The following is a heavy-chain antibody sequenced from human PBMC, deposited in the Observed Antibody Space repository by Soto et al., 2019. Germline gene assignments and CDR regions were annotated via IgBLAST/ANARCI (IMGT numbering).Heavy chain of an antibody. V-gene: IGHV3-9*01. Sequence: EVQLVESGGGLVQPGRSLRLSCAASGFSFEDYAMHCVRQATGKGLEWVAGVSWGGGRIDYAEPVKGRFTISRDNAKNSLFLQMNGLRIDDTAFYYCANARGSNSLFDYWGPGTLVTVSS. CDR3: ANARGSNSLFDY. CDR1: GFSFEDYA. J-gene: IGHJ4*02. D-gene: IGHD6-13*01. CDR2: VSWGGGRI.